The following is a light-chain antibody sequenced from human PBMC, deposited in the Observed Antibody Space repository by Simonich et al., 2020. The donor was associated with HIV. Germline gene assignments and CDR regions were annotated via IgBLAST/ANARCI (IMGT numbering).Light chain of an antibody. CDR3: QQYNNWPPLT. CDR2: DAS. CDR1: QSVSSY. Sequence: EIVLTQSPATLSLSPGERATLSCRARQSVSSYLAWYQQKPGQAPRLLIYDASNRATGIPARFSGSGSGTDFTLTISSMQSEDFAVYYCQQYNNWPPLTFGGGTKVEIK. V-gene: IGKV3-11*01. J-gene: IGKJ4*01.